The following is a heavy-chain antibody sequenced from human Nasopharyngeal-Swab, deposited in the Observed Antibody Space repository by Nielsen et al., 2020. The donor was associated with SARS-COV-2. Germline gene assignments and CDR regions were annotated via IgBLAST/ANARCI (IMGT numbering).Heavy chain of an antibody. CDR1: GGSISSSSYY. CDR2: IYHSGST. CDR3: ARVREVQGVMEGPPHPQPDAFDI. V-gene: IGHV4-39*07. J-gene: IGHJ3*02. D-gene: IGHD3-10*01. Sequence: GSLRLSCTVSGGSISSSSYYWGWIRQPPGKGLEWIGSIYHSGSTNYNPSLKSRVTISVDKSKNQFSLKLSSVTAADTAVYYCARVREVQGVMEGPPHPQPDAFDIWGQGTMVTVSS.